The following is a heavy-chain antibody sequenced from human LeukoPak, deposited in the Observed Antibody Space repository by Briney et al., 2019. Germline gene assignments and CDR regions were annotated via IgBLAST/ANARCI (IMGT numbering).Heavy chain of an antibody. Sequence: SETLSLTCTVSGGSISSSSYYWGWIRQPPGKGLEWIGSIYYSGSTYYNPSLKSRVTISVDTSKNQFSLKLSSVTAADTAVYYCVRQARSTSRSNWFDPWGQGTLVTVSS. CDR3: VRQARSTSRSNWFDP. CDR1: GGSISSSSYY. J-gene: IGHJ5*02. V-gene: IGHV4-39*01. D-gene: IGHD2-2*01. CDR2: IYYSGST.